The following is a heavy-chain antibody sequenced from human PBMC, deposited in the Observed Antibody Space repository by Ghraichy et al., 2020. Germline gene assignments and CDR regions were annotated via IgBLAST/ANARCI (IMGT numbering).Heavy chain of an antibody. Sequence: QERVSSLSSSMSYIYYADSVKGRFTISRDNAKNSLYLQMNSLRAEDTAVYYCARDLAVREIGAFDIWGQG. V-gene: IGHV3-21*01. CDR2: LSSSMSYI. D-gene: IGHD3-10*01. J-gene: IGHJ3*02. CDR3: ARDLAVREIGAFDI.